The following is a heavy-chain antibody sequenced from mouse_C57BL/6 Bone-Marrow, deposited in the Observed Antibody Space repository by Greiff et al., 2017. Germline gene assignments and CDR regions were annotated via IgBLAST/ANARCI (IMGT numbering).Heavy chain of an antibody. Sequence: EVKLMESGPGLVKPSQSLSFTCSVTGYSITSGYYWNWIRKFPGNKLEWMGYISYDGSNNYNPSLKDRISITRDTSKNQFFLKFNSVTTEDTATYYCARYSFDYWGQGTTLTVSS. V-gene: IGHV3-6*01. D-gene: IGHD2-12*01. CDR3: ARYSFDY. CDR1: GYSITSGYY. CDR2: ISYDGSN. J-gene: IGHJ2*01.